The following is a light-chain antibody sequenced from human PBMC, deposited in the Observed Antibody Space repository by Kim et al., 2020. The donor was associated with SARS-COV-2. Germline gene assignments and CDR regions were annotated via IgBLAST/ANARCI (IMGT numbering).Light chain of an antibody. J-gene: IGLJ3*02. CDR3: DTWSSSDDRL. Sequence: VDMGETDWIAFHGNSSRNYYINWYQRKTEEAPILVIYNKNDRPSEGSDRCSGANSGTTTSLAITGAQAEDEADNCCDTWSSSDDRLFGGGTQLTVL. CDR1: SSRNYY. V-gene: IGLV3-19*01. CDR2: NKN.